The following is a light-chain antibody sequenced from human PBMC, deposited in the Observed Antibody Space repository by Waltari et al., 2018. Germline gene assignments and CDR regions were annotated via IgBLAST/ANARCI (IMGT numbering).Light chain of an antibody. V-gene: IGKV3-15*01. CDR1: QSVRNN. CDR2: GAS. Sequence: EIVMKQSPATLSVSPGERATLSCRASQSVRNNLVWYQQKPGQAPRLLIYGASTRVTGIPARFSGSGSGTEFTLTISSLQSEDFAVFYCQQYNSWPRTFGQGTKVEI. J-gene: IGKJ1*01. CDR3: QQYNSWPRT.